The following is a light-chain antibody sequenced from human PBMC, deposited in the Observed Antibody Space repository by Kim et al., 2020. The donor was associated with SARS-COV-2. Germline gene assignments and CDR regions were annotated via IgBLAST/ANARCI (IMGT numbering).Light chain of an antibody. V-gene: IGKV3-20*01. CDR2: ETS. CDR3: QEYGNSRT. J-gene: IGKJ2*01. CDR1: QTVSSSY. Sequence: SLSPAERATLSCRASQTVSSSYLAWYQQKPGQAPRLLIYETSSRPTGIPDRFSGGGSGTDFTLTIARLEPEDFAVYYCQEYGNSRTFGQGTKLEIK.